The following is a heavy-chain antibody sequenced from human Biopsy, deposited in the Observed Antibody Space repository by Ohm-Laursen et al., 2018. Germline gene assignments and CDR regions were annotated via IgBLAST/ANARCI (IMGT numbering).Heavy chain of an antibody. CDR2: TWDDGSHQ. J-gene: IGHJ4*02. CDR1: GFGFSTYG. D-gene: IGHD3-10*01. CDR3: VTDRLDDITKVRGIMTD. Sequence: SLRLSCSASGFGFSTYGIYWVRQAPDKGLEWVALTWDDGSHQYYADSVKGRFTISRDNSKNSLYLHINTLRVEDTAVYYCVTDRLDDITKVRGIMTDWGQGTLVIVSS. V-gene: IGHV3-33*07.